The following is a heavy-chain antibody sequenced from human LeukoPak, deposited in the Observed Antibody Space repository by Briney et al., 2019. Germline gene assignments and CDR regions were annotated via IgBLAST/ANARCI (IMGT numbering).Heavy chain of an antibody. V-gene: IGHV3-23*01. CDR3: AIGRDNVDY. J-gene: IGHJ4*02. CDR2: ISNSGERA. D-gene: IGHD2-15*01. CDR1: GLTFSNYA. Sequence: PGGSLRLSCAASGLTFSNYAISWVRQAPGKGLEWVSAISNSGERAYYADSVKGRFTISRDNSKATVSLQMNSLRVEDTAVYFCAIGRDNVDYWGQGTLVTVSS.